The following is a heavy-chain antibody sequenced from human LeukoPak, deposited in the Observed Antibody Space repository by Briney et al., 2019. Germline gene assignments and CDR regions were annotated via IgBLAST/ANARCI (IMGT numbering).Heavy chain of an antibody. J-gene: IGHJ5*02. CDR3: AKGAYSRINNWFDP. CDR2: ISGSGGGT. V-gene: IGHV3-23*01. CDR1: GFTFSSYA. Sequence: PGGSLRLSCAASGFTFSSYAMSWVRQAPGKGLEWVSTISGSGGGTYYADSVKGRFTISRDNSKNTLYLQMNSLRAEDTAVYYCAKGAYSRINNWFDPWGQGTLVTVSS. D-gene: IGHD1-26*01.